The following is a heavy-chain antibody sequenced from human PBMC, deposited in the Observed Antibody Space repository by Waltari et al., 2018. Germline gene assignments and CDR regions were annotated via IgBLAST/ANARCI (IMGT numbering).Heavy chain of an antibody. Sequence: EARLEESGGGLEQPGKSLRLSCSASGFTFSTYAMTWVRQAPGKGMGWGWLISEYGQTSVYADSVKGRCIISRDNAKSTLFLDLNSLRGDETARYYCAKGIRATATYFYMDVWGKGTTVTVSS. CDR3: AKGIRATATYFYMDV. J-gene: IGHJ6*03. CDR1: GFTFSTYA. D-gene: IGHD3-10*01. V-gene: IGHV3-23*04. CDR2: ISEYGQTS.